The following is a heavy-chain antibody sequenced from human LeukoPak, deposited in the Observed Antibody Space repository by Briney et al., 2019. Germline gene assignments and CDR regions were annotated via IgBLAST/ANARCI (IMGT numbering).Heavy chain of an antibody. CDR3: ARHALPTTTGGGMDV. CDR2: IFPGDSDT. Sequence: GGSLRLSCAVSGFTFSIAWMNWVRQTPGKGLEWLGIIFPGDSDTKYNPSFRGQVTISDDRSTRTAYLEWSSLKASDTAIYYCARHALPTTTGGGMDVWGQGTTVIVSS. D-gene: IGHD1-26*01. J-gene: IGHJ6*02. CDR1: GFTFSIAW. V-gene: IGHV5-51*01.